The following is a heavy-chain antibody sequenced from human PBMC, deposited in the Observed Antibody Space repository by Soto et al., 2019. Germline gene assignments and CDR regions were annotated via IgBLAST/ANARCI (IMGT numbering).Heavy chain of an antibody. J-gene: IGHJ6*02. CDR3: GKKILGYAAHSDAMDL. Sequence: GRSLRLSCAASGFTFSGYAMNWVRQAPGKGLEWVALISYDGSNKYYADSVRGRFTISRDSSTNTLFLQMNSLRAADTAVYYCGKKILGYAAHSDAMDLWAQRTTVTVSS. CDR1: GFTFSGYA. V-gene: IGHV3-30-3*01. D-gene: IGHD2-2*01. CDR2: ISYDGSNK.